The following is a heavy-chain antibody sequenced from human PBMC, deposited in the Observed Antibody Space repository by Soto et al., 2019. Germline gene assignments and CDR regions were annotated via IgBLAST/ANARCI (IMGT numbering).Heavy chain of an antibody. J-gene: IGHJ6*02. CDR2: MNPNSGNT. CDR1: GYTFTSYD. V-gene: IGHV1-8*01. CDR3: ARTHIVVVTALLYGMDV. Sequence: ASVKVSCKASGYTFTSYDINWVRQATGQGLEWMGWMNPNSGNTGYAQKFQGRVTMTRNTSISTAYMELSSLRSEDTAVYYCARTHIVVVTALLYGMDVWGQGTTVTVSS. D-gene: IGHD2-21*02.